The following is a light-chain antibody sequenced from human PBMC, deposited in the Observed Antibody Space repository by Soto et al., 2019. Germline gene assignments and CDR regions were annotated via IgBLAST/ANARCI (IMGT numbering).Light chain of an antibody. J-gene: IGKJ4*01. CDR1: QTISSW. V-gene: IGKV1-5*01. Sequence: DIQMTQSPSTLSGSVGDRVTITCRASQTISSWLAWYQQKPGKAPKLLIYAASTLQSGVPSRFSGSGSGTEFTLTISSLQSEDCAIYYCQQYHTWPITFGGGTKVDIK. CDR3: QQYHTWPIT. CDR2: AAS.